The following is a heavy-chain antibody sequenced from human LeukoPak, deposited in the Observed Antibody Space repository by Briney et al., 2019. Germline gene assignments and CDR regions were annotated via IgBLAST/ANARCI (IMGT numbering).Heavy chain of an antibody. J-gene: IGHJ6*02. V-gene: IGHV3-9*01. CDR3: AREHYDILTGYTHYYYYGMDV. CDR2: ISWNSGSI. CDR1: GFTFDDYA. D-gene: IGHD3-9*01. Sequence: GGSLRLSCAASGFTFDDYAMHWVRQAPGKGLEWVSGISWNSGSIGYADSVKGRFTISRDNAKNSLYLQMNSLRAEDTALYYCAREHYDILTGYTHYYYYGMDVWGQGTTVTVSS.